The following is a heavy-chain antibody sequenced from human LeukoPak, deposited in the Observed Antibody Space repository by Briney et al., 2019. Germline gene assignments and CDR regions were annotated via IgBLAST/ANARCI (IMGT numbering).Heavy chain of an antibody. V-gene: IGHV4-39*01. Sequence: PSETLSLACSVSGASISSSNDYWGWIRQAPGKGLEWIGSITYDGSAHYNPSLMSRATILVDTSKNQFSLKLSSVTAADAAMYYCARQFATASADTRGYFDFWGQGTVVTASS. D-gene: IGHD2-2*01. CDR1: GASISSSNDY. CDR2: ITYDGSA. J-gene: IGHJ4*02. CDR3: ARQFATASADTRGYFDF.